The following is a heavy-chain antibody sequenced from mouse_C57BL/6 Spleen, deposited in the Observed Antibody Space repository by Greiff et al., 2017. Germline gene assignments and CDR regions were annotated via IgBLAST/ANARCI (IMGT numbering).Heavy chain of an antibody. Sequence: EVKLVESGGDLVKPGGSLKLSCAASGFTFSSYGMSWVRQTPDKRLEWVATISSGGSYTYYPDRVKGRFTISRDNAKYTLYLQLSSVQSEDTTMYYCSRHRRYRNSNPMDYWGQGTSVTVSS. CDR3: SRHRRYRNSNPMDY. CDR1: GFTFSSYG. CDR2: ISSGGSYT. J-gene: IGHJ4*01. D-gene: IGHD2-1*01. V-gene: IGHV5-6*01.